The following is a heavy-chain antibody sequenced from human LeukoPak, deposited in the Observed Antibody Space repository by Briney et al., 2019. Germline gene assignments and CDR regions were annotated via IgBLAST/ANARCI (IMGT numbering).Heavy chain of an antibody. J-gene: IGHJ4*02. CDR2: IYYSGST. V-gene: IGHV4-31*03. CDR1: GGSISSGGYY. Sequence: SQTLSLTCTVSGGSISSGGYYWSWIRQHPGKGLKWIGYIYYSGSTYYNPSLKSRVTISVDTSKNQFSLKLSSVTAADTAVYYCARDLWSSSSGSYFDYWGQGTLVTVSS. CDR3: ARDLWSSSSGSYFDY. D-gene: IGHD6-6*01.